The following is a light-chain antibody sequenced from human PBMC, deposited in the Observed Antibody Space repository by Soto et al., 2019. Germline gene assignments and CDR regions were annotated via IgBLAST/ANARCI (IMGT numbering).Light chain of an antibody. CDR3: QQRSNWIT. CDR1: QSVSSDY. J-gene: IGKJ5*01. V-gene: IGKV3D-20*02. Sequence: IVVTESPATLSVSPGETVSLSCRASQSVSSDYLVWYQQKPGQAPRLLIYNASNRTTGIPDRFSGSGSGTDFTLTISSLEPEDFAVYYCQQRSNWITFGHGTRLEI. CDR2: NAS.